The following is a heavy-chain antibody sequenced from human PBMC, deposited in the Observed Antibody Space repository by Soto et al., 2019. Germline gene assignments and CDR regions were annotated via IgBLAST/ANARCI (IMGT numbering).Heavy chain of an antibody. V-gene: IGHV1-8*01. J-gene: IGHJ6*02. D-gene: IGHD1-26*01. CDR3: ARDYSGSYYYYYGMDV. Sequence: ASVKVSCKASGYTFTSYDINWVRQATGQGLEWMGWMNPNSGNTGYAQKFQGRVTMTRNTSISTAYMELGSLRSEDTAVYYCARDYSGSYYYYYGMDVWGQGATVTVSS. CDR2: MNPNSGNT. CDR1: GYTFTSYD.